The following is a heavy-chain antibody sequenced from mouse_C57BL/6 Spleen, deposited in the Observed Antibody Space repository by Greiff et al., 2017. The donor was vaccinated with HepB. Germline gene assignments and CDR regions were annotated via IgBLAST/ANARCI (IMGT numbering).Heavy chain of an antibody. J-gene: IGHJ4*01. Sequence: QVQLQQSGAELVKPGASVKISCKASGYAFSSYWMNWVKQRPGKGLEWIGQIYPGDGDTNYNGKFKGKATLTADKSSSTAYMQLSILSSEDSAVYFCARYYYGSSFYAMDYWGQGTSVTVSS. CDR3: ARYYYGSSFYAMDY. V-gene: IGHV1-80*01. D-gene: IGHD1-1*01. CDR1: GYAFSSYW. CDR2: IYPGDGDT.